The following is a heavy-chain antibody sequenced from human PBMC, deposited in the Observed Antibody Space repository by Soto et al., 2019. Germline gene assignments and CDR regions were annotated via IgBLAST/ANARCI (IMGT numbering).Heavy chain of an antibody. CDR1: GYTFTGYY. CDR2: INPNSGGT. Sequence: ASVKVSCKASGYTFTGYYMHWVRQAPGQGLEWMGWINPNSGGTDYAQKFQGWVTMTRDTSISTAYMELSRLRSEDTAVYYCAADRSGSTGIRFDPWGQGTLVTV. V-gene: IGHV1-2*04. D-gene: IGHD6-19*01. J-gene: IGHJ5*02. CDR3: AADRSGSTGIRFDP.